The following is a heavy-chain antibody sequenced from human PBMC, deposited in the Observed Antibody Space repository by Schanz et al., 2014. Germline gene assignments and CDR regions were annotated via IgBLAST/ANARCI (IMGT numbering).Heavy chain of an antibody. CDR3: ARDGIAATTDFEY. J-gene: IGHJ4*02. Sequence: QVQLLESGGGVVQPGGSLRLSCAASGFTFRDFGLHWVRQAPGKGLEWVAVIWYDGSNKDYADSVKGRFTISRDNSKNTLYLQMNSLRAEDTAVYYCARDGIAATTDFEYWGQGVLVTVSS. D-gene: IGHD1-1*01. CDR2: IWYDGSNK. V-gene: IGHV3-33*01. CDR1: GFTFRDFG.